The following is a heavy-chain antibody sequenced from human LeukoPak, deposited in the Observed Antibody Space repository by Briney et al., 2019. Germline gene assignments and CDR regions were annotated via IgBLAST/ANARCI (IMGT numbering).Heavy chain of an antibody. CDR1: GFTFSSYS. CDR2: IYKDGST. V-gene: IGHV3-53*01. CDR3: ARGYCSGRSCYMWYSDY. Sequence: GGSLRLSCAASGFTFSSYSMNWVRQAPGKGLEWVSVIYKDGSTYYADSVKGRFTISRDNSKNTVYLQMNSLRAEDTAVYYCARGYCSGRSCYMWYSDYWGQGTLVTVSS. D-gene: IGHD2-15*01. J-gene: IGHJ4*02.